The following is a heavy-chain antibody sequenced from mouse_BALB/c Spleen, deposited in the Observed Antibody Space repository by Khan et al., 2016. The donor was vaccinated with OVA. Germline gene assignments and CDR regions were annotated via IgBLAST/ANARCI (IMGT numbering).Heavy chain of an antibody. V-gene: IGHV6-6*02. D-gene: IGHD3-3*01. CDR3: ARGWGWYCDV. Sequence: EVQLQESGGGLVQPGGSMKLSCVASGFTFSNYWMNWVSQCPEQGVEWVAEIRLKSNIYATHYAEAVRGRFTIPRDASRSSVYLQMNNLGAEDTGIYYCARGWGWYCDVWGAGTTVTVSS. CDR1: GFTFSNYW. J-gene: IGHJ1*01. CDR2: IRLKSNIYAT.